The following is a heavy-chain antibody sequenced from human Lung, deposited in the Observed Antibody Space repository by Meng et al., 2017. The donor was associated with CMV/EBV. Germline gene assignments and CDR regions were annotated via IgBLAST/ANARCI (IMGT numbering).Heavy chain of an antibody. CDR3: ARGCTGGGVAAAFDI. D-gene: IGHD1-1*01. V-gene: IGHV3-21*01. CDR2: ISISSAYM. Sequence: AGPGFTLSGYSMHRVRQAPGKGLEWVSSISISSAYMLHADPVKRRFTIYRDNAKNSLYLQINSQRAEDTAVYYCARGCTGGGVAAAFDIWGPGTMVTVSS. J-gene: IGHJ3*02. CDR1: GFTLSGYS.